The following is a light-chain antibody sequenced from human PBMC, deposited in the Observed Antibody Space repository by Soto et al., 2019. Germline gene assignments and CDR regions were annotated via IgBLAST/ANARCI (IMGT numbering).Light chain of an antibody. CDR3: QQYNSYSPWT. J-gene: IGKJ1*01. V-gene: IGKV1-5*03. Sequence: DIQMTQSPSTLSASVGDRVTITCRASQSISSWLAWYQQKPGKDPKLLIYKASSLESGVPSRFSGSGSGTEVTLTISRLQPDDFATYYCQQYNSYSPWTFGQGTKVEIK. CDR1: QSISSW. CDR2: KAS.